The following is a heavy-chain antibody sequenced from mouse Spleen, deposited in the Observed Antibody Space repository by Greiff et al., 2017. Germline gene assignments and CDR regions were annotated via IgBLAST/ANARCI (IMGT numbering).Heavy chain of an antibody. D-gene: IGHD4-1*01. CDR2: IYPGDGDT. CDR3: ARSGTGTDWYFDV. Sequence: VQLQQSGAELVKPGASVKISCKASGYAFSSYWMNWVKQRPGKGLEWIGQIYPGDGDTNYNGKFKGKATLTADKSSSTAYMQLSSLTSEDSAVYFCARSGTGTDWYFDVWGAGTTVTVSS. V-gene: IGHV1-80*01. CDR1: GYAFSSYW. J-gene: IGHJ1*01.